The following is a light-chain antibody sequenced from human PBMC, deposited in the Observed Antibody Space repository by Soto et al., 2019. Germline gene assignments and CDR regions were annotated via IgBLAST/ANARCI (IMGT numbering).Light chain of an antibody. V-gene: IGKV1-9*01. CDR2: AES. CDR1: QGIAGS. Sequence: DIPLTQSPSFLSASVADRVTITCRASQGIAGSLAWYQQKPGKPPKLLIYAESTLQSGVPSRFSGSGSGTWGTLTISSFQPEDFATYYCPEVKCYPRSLGGGTKVDIK. J-gene: IGKJ4*01. CDR3: PEVKCYPRS.